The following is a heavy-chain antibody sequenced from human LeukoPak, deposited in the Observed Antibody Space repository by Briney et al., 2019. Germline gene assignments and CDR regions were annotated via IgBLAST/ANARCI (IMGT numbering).Heavy chain of an antibody. D-gene: IGHD3-9*01. V-gene: IGHV4-59*01. CDR1: GGSISSYY. CDR2: IYYSGGT. CDR3: ARGYFDWLPDY. J-gene: IGHJ4*02. Sequence: SETLSLTCTVSGGSISSYYWSWIRQPPGKGLEWIGYIYYSGGTNYNPSLKSRVTISVDTSKNQLSQKLSSVTAADTAVYYCARGYFDWLPDYWGQGTLVTVSS.